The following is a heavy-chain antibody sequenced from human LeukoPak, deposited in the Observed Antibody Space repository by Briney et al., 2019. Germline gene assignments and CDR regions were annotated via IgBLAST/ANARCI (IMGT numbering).Heavy chain of an antibody. V-gene: IGHV3-15*01. J-gene: IGHJ4*02. CDR1: GFSFSNAW. CDR2: IKSKTDGGTT. D-gene: IGHD3-16*02. CDR3: TTGLYDYMWGTYRYFDY. Sequence: GGSLRLSCAASGFSFSNAWMNWVRQAPGKGLEWVGRIKSKTDGGTTDYAAPVKGRFTISRDDSQNTLYLQMNSLKTEDTAVYYCTTGLYDYMWGTYRYFDYWGQGTLVTVSS.